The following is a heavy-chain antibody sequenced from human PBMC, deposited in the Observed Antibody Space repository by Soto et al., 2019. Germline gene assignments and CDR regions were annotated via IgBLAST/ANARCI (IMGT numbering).Heavy chain of an antibody. J-gene: IGHJ4*02. D-gene: IGHD7-27*01. V-gene: IGHV4-59*01. CDR2: IYYSGSS. Sequence: PSETLSLTCTVSGGSIGGYYWGWIRQPPGKGLEWIGYIYYSGSSKYNPSLKSRVAMSADTTKNQLSLKLRSVTAADTAIYYCARGGTSTTYWGLFYNWGQGTLVTVSS. CDR3: ARGGTSTTYWGLFYN. CDR1: GGSIGGYY.